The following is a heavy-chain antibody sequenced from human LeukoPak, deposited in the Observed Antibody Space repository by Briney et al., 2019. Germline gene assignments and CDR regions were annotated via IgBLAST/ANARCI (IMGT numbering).Heavy chain of an antibody. CDR2: ISYDGSNP. CDR3: AKDHYDYIGGAYRDFDY. Sequence: GGSLRLSCAASGFTFSSFGMHWVRQAPGKGLEWVAVISYDGSNPYYADSVKGRFTISRDNSKNTLYLQMNSLRAEDTAVYYCAKDHYDYIGGAYRDFDYWGQGTLVTVSS. J-gene: IGHJ4*02. D-gene: IGHD3-16*02. V-gene: IGHV3-30*18. CDR1: GFTFSSFG.